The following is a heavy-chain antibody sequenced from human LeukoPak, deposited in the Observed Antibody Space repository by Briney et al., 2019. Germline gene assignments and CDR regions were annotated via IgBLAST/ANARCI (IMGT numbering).Heavy chain of an antibody. CDR3: ARDGCGGGDCYFDY. J-gene: IGHJ4*02. CDR1: GGSISSYY. V-gene: IGHV4-59*01. D-gene: IGHD2-21*02. CDR2: IYYSGST. Sequence: SETLSLPCTVSGGSISSYYWSWIRQPPGKGLEWIGYIYYSGSTNYNPSLKSRVTISVDTSKNQFSLKLSSVTAADTAVYYCARDGCGGGDCYFDYWGQGTLVTVSS.